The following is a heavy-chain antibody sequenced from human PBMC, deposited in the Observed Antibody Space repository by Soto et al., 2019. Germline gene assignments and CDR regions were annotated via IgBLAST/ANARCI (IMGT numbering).Heavy chain of an antibody. CDR3: ARMGPAHDYGDYVFAFDI. CDR2: IIPIFGTA. Sequence: SVKVSCKASGGTFSSYAISWVRQAPGQGLEWMGGIIPIFGTANYAQKFQGRVTITADESTSTAYMELSSLRSEDTAVYYCARMGPAHDYGDYVFAFDIWGQGTMVTVSS. J-gene: IGHJ3*02. CDR1: GGTFSSYA. D-gene: IGHD4-17*01. V-gene: IGHV1-69*13.